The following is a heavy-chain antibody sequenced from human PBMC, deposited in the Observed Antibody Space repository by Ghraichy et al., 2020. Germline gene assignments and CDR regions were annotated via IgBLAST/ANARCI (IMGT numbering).Heavy chain of an antibody. V-gene: IGHV3-23*01. Sequence: GGSLRLSCAASGFTFSSYAMSWVRQAPGKGLEWVSTVNGVNGDTYYADSVKGRFTISRDNSKNTVYLQMSSLSAEDTALYYCAKDQGNSGNDVAFHIWGQGTMGTVSS. D-gene: IGHD4-23*01. CDR1: GFTFSSYA. CDR3: AKDQGNSGNDVAFHI. CDR2: VNGVNGDT. J-gene: IGHJ3*02.